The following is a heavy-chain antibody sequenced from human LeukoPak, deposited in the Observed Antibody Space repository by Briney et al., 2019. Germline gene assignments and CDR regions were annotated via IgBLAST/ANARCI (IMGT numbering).Heavy chain of an antibody. J-gene: IGHJ5*02. Sequence: GGSLRLSCAASGFTFSNYAMHWVRQAPRKGLERVAFTSYGGSNTYYADSVKGRFTISRDNSKNMLFLQMNSLRAEDTAVFYCAKDTNSWAFYPWGQGTLVTVSS. CDR1: GFTFSNYA. CDR2: TSYGGSNT. CDR3: AKDTNSWAFYP. V-gene: IGHV3-30*02. D-gene: IGHD4-23*01.